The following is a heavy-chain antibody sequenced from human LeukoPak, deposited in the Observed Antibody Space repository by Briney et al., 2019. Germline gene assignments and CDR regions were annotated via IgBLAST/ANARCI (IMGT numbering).Heavy chain of an antibody. V-gene: IGHV3-21*01. J-gene: IGHJ4*02. CDR1: GFTFSSYS. Sequence: PGGSLRLSCAASGFTFSSYSMNWVRQAPGKGLEWVSSISSSSSYIYYADSVKGRFTISRGNAKNSLYLQMNSLRAEDTAVYYCARDGARGNYDILTGSDYWGQGTLVTVSS. CDR3: ARDGARGNYDILTGSDY. CDR2: ISSSSSYI. D-gene: IGHD3-9*01.